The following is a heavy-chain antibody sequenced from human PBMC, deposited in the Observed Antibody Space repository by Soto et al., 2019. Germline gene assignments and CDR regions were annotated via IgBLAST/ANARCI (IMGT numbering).Heavy chain of an antibody. V-gene: IGHV3-49*04. CDR3: TRPYIVLMVYAFDY. CDR1: GFTFGDYA. Sequence: GGSLRLSCTASGFTFGDYAMSWVRQAPGKGLEWVGFIRGKAYGGTTEYAASVKGRFTISRDDSKSIAYLQMNSLKTEDTAVYYCTRPYIVLMVYAFDYWGQGTLVTVSS. J-gene: IGHJ4*02. D-gene: IGHD2-8*01. CDR2: IRGKAYGGTT.